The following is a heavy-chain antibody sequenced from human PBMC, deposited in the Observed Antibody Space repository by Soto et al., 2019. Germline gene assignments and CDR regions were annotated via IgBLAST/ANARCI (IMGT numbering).Heavy chain of an antibody. Sequence: NPSETLSLTCTVSGGSITSSYWSWIRRPPGKGLEWIAYIYDTGISGYTPSTSYNPSLKGRVTMSVDPSKSQFSLKLTSVTAADTAVYYCARGEDAFFYYGLDVWGQGITVTVSS. V-gene: IGHV4-59*01. CDR2: IYDTGISGYTPST. CDR3: ARGEDAFFYYGLDV. J-gene: IGHJ6*02. CDR1: GGSITSSY.